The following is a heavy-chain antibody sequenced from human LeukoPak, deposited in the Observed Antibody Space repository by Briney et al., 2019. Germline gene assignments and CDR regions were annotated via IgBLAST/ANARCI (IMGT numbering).Heavy chain of an antibody. CDR2: ISGSGGST. V-gene: IGHV3-23*01. J-gene: IGHJ5*02. Sequence: GGSLRLSCAASGFTFGDYAMSWVRQAPGKGLEWVSAISGSGGSTYYADSVKGRFTISRDNSKNTLYLQMNSLRAEDTAVYYCAKGGKSVFNWFDPWGQGTLVTVSS. CDR3: AKGGKSVFNWFDP. CDR1: GFTFGDYA. D-gene: IGHD3-16*01.